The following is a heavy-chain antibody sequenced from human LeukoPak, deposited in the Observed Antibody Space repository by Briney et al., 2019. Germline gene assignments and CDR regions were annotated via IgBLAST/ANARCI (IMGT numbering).Heavy chain of an antibody. Sequence: SETLSLTCTVSGGSISSYYWSWIREPPGKGLEWIGYIYYSGSTNYNPSLKSRVTISVDTSKNQFSLKLSSVTAADTAVYYCVRYYDFRWFDPWGQGTLVTVSS. CDR1: GGSISSYY. V-gene: IGHV4-59*01. CDR3: VRYYDFRWFDP. J-gene: IGHJ5*02. CDR2: IYYSGST. D-gene: IGHD3-3*01.